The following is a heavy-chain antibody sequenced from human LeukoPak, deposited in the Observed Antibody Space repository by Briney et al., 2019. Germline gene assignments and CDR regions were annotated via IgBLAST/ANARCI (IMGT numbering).Heavy chain of an antibody. V-gene: IGHV5-51*01. CDR1: GYSFPHYW. D-gene: IGHD1-26*01. CDR3: ARNSGTENNFDY. J-gene: IGHJ4*02. CDR2: IYLGGCSI. Sequence: GEYLKISRQGSGYSFPHYWFGWVRQMPGTGLGWMGIIYLGGCSIRYSPSFQGQVTISADNTISTVYLQWSSLKASDTAKYYCARNSGTENNFDYWGQGTLVTVSS.